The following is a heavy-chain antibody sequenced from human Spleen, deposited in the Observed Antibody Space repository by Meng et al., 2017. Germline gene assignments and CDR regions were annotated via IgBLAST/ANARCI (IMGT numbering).Heavy chain of an antibody. J-gene: IGHJ4*02. Sequence: QGEVVQSGAEVKKPGASVKVSCKPSGYNFPDYYIHWVRRAHGQGLEWMGRINPKSGDTHYAQKFQARVTMTGDTSISTAYMELSGLRSDDTAMYYCARDEDISAAGKLFGDYWGQGTLVTVSS. V-gene: IGHV1-2*06. CDR3: ARDEDISAAGKLFGDY. CDR2: INPKSGDT. CDR1: GYNFPDYY. D-gene: IGHD6-25*01.